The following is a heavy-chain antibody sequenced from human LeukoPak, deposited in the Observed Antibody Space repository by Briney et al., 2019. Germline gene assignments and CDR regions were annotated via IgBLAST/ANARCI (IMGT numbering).Heavy chain of an antibody. D-gene: IGHD1-20*01. V-gene: IGHV3-11*04. Sequence: GGSLRLSCTASGFIFGDYAVSWIRQAPGKGLEWVSYISSSGSTIYYADSVKGRFTISRDNAKNSLYLQMNSLRAEDTAVYYCARVGYNWTPGGYFDYWGQGALVTVSS. CDR3: ARVGYNWTPGGYFDY. CDR2: ISSSGSTI. CDR1: GFIFGDYA. J-gene: IGHJ4*02.